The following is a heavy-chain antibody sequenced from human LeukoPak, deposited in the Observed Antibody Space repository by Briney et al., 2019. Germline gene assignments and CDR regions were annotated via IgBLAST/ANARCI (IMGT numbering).Heavy chain of an antibody. D-gene: IGHD3-10*01. Sequence: PSETLSLTCTVSGGSISSSSYYWGWIRQAPGKGLEWIGSIYYSGSTYYNPSLKSRVTISVDTSKNQFSLKLSSVTAADTAVYYCASFYGSGSPPRFDYWGQGTLVTVSS. CDR3: ASFYGSGSPPRFDY. CDR1: GGSISSSSYY. V-gene: IGHV4-39*01. J-gene: IGHJ4*02. CDR2: IYYSGST.